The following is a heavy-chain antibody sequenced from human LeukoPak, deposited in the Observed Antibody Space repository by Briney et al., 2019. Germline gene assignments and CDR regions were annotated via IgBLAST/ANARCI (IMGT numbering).Heavy chain of an antibody. CDR3: ATPDYYDSSGSPPYYYYGMGV. V-gene: IGHV1-2*02. Sequence: ASVKVSCKASGYTLTGYYMHWVRQAPGQGLEWMGWINPNSGGTNYAQKFQGRVTMTRDTSISTAYMELSRLRSDDTAVYYCATPDYYDSSGSPPYYYYGMGVWGQGTTVTVSS. J-gene: IGHJ6*02. CDR2: INPNSGGT. CDR1: GYTLTGYY. D-gene: IGHD3-22*01.